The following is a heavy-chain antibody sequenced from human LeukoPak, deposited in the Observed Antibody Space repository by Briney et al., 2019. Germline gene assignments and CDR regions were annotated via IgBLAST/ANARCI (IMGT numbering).Heavy chain of an antibody. D-gene: IGHD3-10*01. CDR3: ARKTLGSGSGSYNFDY. Sequence: PGGSLRLSCAASGFTFSSYSMNWVRQAPGKGLEWVSSISSSSSYIYYADSVKGRFTISRDNAKNSLYLQMNSLRAEDTAVYYCARKTLGSGSGSYNFDYWGQGTLVTVSS. CDR1: GFTFSSYS. CDR2: ISSSSSYI. J-gene: IGHJ4*02. V-gene: IGHV3-21*01.